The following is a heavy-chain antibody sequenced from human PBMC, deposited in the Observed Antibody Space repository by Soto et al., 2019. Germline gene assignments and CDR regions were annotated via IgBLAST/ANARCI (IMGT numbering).Heavy chain of an antibody. D-gene: IGHD3-22*01. Sequence: PGGSLRLSCAASGFTFSDYYMSWIRQAPGKGLEWISYISSNSNYKNHADFVRGRFTISRDNAKNSLYLQMNGLRAEDTAVYYCARATGYYHTSGSDSWGQGTLVTVSS. J-gene: IGHJ4*02. CDR3: ARATGYYHTSGSDS. V-gene: IGHV3-11*06. CDR2: ISSNSNYK. CDR1: GFTFSDYY.